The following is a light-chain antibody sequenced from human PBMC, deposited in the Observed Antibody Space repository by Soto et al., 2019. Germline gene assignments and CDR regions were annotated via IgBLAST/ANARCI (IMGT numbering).Light chain of an antibody. CDR3: QQGYSTPVT. CDR2: GAS. CDR1: QSISRH. J-gene: IGKJ5*01. V-gene: IGKV1-39*01. Sequence: DIHMTQSPSSLSPSVGHRVTLTCRASQSISRHLNWYQQKAGRAPRLLIYGASNLQCGVPSRFSGSGSGTEFTLTISSLLPEDFATYYCQQGYSTPVTFGQGTR.